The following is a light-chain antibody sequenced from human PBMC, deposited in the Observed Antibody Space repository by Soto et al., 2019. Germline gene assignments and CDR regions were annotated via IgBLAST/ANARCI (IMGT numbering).Light chain of an antibody. V-gene: IGKV3-15*01. J-gene: IGKJ1*01. CDR2: GAS. CDR3: QQYSNWPSWT. CDR1: QSVSSF. Sequence: EKVMTQSPATLSMSPGERATLSCRASQSVSSFLAWYQQKPGQAPRRLIYGASTRATGIPARFSGSGSGTEFTLTISSLQSEDFAVYYCQQYSNWPSWTFGQGTKVEVK.